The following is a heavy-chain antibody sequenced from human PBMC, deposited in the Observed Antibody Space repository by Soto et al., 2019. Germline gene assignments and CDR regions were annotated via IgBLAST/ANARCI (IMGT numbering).Heavy chain of an antibody. Sequence: GGSLRLSCAASGFTFSSYAMHWVRQAPCKGLEWVAVISYDGSNKYYADSVKGRFTISRDNSKNTLYLQMNSLRAEDTAVYYCARGNTAMVPYYYYCYGMDVWGQGTTVTV. CDR1: GFTFSSYA. CDR3: ARGNTAMVPYYYYCYGMDV. D-gene: IGHD5-18*01. V-gene: IGHV3-30-3*01. CDR2: ISYDGSNK. J-gene: IGHJ6*02.